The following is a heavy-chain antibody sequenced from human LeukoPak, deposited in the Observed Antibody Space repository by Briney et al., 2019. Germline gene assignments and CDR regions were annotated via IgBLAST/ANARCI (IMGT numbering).Heavy chain of an antibody. CDR2: IRYDGSNK. V-gene: IGHV3-30*02. J-gene: IGHJ4*02. CDR3: AKDVPRYCSGGSCSTIDY. CDR1: GFTFSSYG. D-gene: IGHD2-15*01. Sequence: GGSLRLSCAASGFTFSSYGMHWVRQAPGKGLEWVAFIRYDGSNKYYADSVKGRFTISRDNSKNTLYLQMNSLRAEDKAVYYCAKDVPRYCSGGSCSTIDYWGQGTLVTVSS.